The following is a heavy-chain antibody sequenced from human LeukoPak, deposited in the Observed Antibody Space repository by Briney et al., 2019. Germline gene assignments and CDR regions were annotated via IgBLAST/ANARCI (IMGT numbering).Heavy chain of an antibody. V-gene: IGHV1-69*13. D-gene: IGHD3-10*01. CDR1: GGTFSSYA. Sequence: PVASVKVSCKASGGTFSSYAISWVRQAPGQGLEWMGGIIPIFGTANYAQKFQGRVTITADESTSTAYMELSSLRSEDTAVYYCARNRDFNSGSDFDYWGQGTLVTVSS. CDR3: ARNRDFNSGSDFDY. CDR2: IIPIFGTA. J-gene: IGHJ4*02.